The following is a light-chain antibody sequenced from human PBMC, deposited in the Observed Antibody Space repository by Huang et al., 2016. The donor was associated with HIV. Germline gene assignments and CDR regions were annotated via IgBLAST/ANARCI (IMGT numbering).Light chain of an antibody. CDR3: QQYNNWPPVT. Sequence: DIVMTQSPAPLSVSPGERATLSCRASRSVTSKLAGYQQKPGQAPRLLLYEASTRATGSPARFSGSGSGTEFTLSISSLQSEDFAVYYCQQYNNWPPVTFGGGTKVEIK. J-gene: IGKJ4*01. CDR2: EAS. CDR1: RSVTSK. V-gene: IGKV3-15*01.